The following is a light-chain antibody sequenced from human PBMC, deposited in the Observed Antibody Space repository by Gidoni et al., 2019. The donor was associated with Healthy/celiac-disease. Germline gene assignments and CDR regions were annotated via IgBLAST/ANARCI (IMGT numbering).Light chain of an antibody. CDR2: LGS. CDR3: KQALQTLT. CDR1: QSLLHSNGYNY. V-gene: IGKV2-28*01. J-gene: IGKJ4*01. Sequence: IVMTQSPLSLPVTPGEPASISCRSSQSLLHSNGYNYLDWYLQKPGQSPQLLIYLGSNRASGVPDRFSGSGSGTDFTLKISRVEAEDVGVYYCKQALQTLTFGGGTKVEIK.